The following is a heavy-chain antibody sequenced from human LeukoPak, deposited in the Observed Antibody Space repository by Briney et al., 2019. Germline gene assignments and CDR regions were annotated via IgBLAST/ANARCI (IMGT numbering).Heavy chain of an antibody. Sequence: SQTLSLTCAISGDSVSSNSAARNWIRQSPSRGLEWLGRTYYRSKWYNDYEVSVKSRITINPDTSKNQVSLQLNSVTPEDTAVYYCARQYSSGWSYYYGLDVWGQGITVTVSS. J-gene: IGHJ6*02. CDR2: TYYRSKWYN. CDR1: GDSVSSNSAA. CDR3: ARQYSSGWSYYYGLDV. D-gene: IGHD6-19*01. V-gene: IGHV6-1*01.